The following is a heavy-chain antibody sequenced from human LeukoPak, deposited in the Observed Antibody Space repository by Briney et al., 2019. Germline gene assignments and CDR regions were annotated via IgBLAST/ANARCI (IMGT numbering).Heavy chain of an antibody. Sequence: GGSLRLSCAASGFTFSSYALSWVRQAPGEGLEWVSAISGSGGSTYYADSVKGRFTISRDNFKNTLYLQMNSLTVEDTAVYYCGKDPNGDYVGAFEIWGQGTMVTVSS. V-gene: IGHV3-23*01. CDR2: ISGSGGST. D-gene: IGHD4-17*01. J-gene: IGHJ3*02. CDR1: GFTFSSYA. CDR3: GKDPNGDYVGAFEI.